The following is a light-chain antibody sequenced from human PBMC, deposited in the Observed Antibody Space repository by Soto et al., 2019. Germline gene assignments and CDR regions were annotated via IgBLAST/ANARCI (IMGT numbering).Light chain of an antibody. V-gene: IGLV2-14*01. CDR2: DVS. CDR3: SSYTSISPLYV. Sequence: QSALTQPASVSGSPGQSITISCTGTSSDVGGYNYVSWYQQFPGKAPKLIIYDVSNRPSGVSTRFSGSKSGDTASLTISGVQAEDEADYYCSSYTSISPLYVFGTGTKLTVL. CDR1: SSDVGGYNY. J-gene: IGLJ1*01.